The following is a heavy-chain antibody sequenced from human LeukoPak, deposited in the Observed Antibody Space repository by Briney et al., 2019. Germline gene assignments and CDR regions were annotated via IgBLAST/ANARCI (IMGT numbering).Heavy chain of an antibody. CDR3: AADLPYSNYGPLDY. CDR1: GYTFTSYY. V-gene: IGHV1-46*01. Sequence: ASVKVSCKASGYTFTSYYMHWVRQAPGQGLEWMGIINPSGGSTNYAQKFQERVTITRDMSTNTAYMELSSLRSDDTAVYYCAADLPYSNYGPLDYWGQGTLVTVSS. D-gene: IGHD4-11*01. CDR2: INPSGGST. J-gene: IGHJ4*02.